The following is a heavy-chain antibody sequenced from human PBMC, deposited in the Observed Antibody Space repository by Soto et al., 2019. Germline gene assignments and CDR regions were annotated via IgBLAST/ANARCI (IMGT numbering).Heavy chain of an antibody. Sequence: ASVKVSCKASGFTFTGYSMHWVRQAPGQGLEWMGWINPNSGGTNYAQKFQGWVTMTRDTSISTAYMELSRLRSDDTAVYYCARGAPTLLASNPPYYMDVWGKGTTVTVSS. D-gene: IGHD2-15*01. CDR2: INPNSGGT. V-gene: IGHV1-2*04. CDR1: GFTFTGYS. J-gene: IGHJ6*03. CDR3: ARGAPTLLASNPPYYMDV.